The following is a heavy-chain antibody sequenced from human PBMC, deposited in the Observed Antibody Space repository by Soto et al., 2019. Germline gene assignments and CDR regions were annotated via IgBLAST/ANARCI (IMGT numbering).Heavy chain of an antibody. Sequence: EVQLLESGGGLVQPGGSLRLSCAASGFTFSSYAMSWVRQAPGKGLEWVSGISGSGGATYYADSVKGRFTISRDNSKNTLYLQMNSLRAEATAVYYCSRDRYCSGGSCYSEWAFDIWGQGTMVTVSS. CDR3: SRDRYCSGGSCYSEWAFDI. CDR1: GFTFSSYA. J-gene: IGHJ3*02. D-gene: IGHD2-15*01. V-gene: IGHV3-23*01. CDR2: ISGSGGAT.